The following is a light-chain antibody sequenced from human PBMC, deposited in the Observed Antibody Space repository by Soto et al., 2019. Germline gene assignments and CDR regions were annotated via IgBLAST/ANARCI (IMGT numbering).Light chain of an antibody. J-gene: IGKJ4*01. CDR3: QQYYSFLT. CDR1: QSVLYSSNNKNY. CDR2: WAS. Sequence: DIVMTQSPDSLAVSLGERATINCKSSQSVLYSSNNKNYLAWYQQKPGQPPKLLIYWASTRESGVPDRFSGSGSGTDFTLTISRLQAEDVAVYYCQQYYSFLTFGGGTRVEIK. V-gene: IGKV4-1*01.